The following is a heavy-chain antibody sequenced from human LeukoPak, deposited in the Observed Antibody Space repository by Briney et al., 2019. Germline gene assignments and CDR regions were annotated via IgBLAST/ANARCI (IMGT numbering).Heavy chain of an antibody. D-gene: IGHD3-22*01. CDR2: IYHSGST. V-gene: IGHV4-30-2*01. J-gene: IGHJ4*02. CDR1: GGSISSGGYS. Sequence: SETLSLTCAVSGGSISSGGYSWSWIRQPPGKGLEWIGYIYHSGSTYYNPFLKSRVTISVDRSKNQFSLKLSSVTAADTAVYYCARAAYDYYDSSGYPALVDYWGQGTLVTVSS. CDR3: ARAAYDYYDSSGYPALVDY.